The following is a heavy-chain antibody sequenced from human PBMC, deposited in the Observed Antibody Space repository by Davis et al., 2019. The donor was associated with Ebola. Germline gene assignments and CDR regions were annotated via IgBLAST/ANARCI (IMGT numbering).Heavy chain of an antibody. V-gene: IGHV3-23*01. CDR3: ARINCSSTSCWIDY. CDR1: GFTFSSYA. D-gene: IGHD2-2*01. Sequence: PGGSLRLSCAASGFTFSSYAMSWVRQAPGKGLEWVSAISGSGGSTYYADSVKGRFTISRDNSKNTLYLQMNSLRAEDTAVYYCARINCSSTSCWIDYWGQGTLVTVSS. CDR2: ISGSGGST. J-gene: IGHJ4*02.